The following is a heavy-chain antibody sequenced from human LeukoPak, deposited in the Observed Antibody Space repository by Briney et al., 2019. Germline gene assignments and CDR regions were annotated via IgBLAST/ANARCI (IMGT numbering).Heavy chain of an antibody. Sequence: PSETLSLTCTVSGGSISSYYWSWLRQPPGKGLEWIGYIYYSGSTNYNPSLTSRVTISVDTSKNQSSLKLSSVTAADTAVYYCARGSGSSWYYPTFDYWGQGTLVTVSS. CDR3: ARGSGSSWYYPTFDY. J-gene: IGHJ4*02. CDR2: IYYSGST. CDR1: GGSISSYY. D-gene: IGHD6-13*01. V-gene: IGHV4-59*01.